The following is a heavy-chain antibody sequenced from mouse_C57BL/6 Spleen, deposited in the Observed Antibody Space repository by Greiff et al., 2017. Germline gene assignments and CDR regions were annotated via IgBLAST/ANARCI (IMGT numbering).Heavy chain of an antibody. D-gene: IGHD1-1*01. CDR2: ISSGSSPI. CDR3: ARLGTTVVAPFAY. CDR1: GFTFSDYG. V-gene: IGHV5-17*01. J-gene: IGHJ3*01. Sequence: EVQVVESGGGLVKPGGSLTLSCAASGFTFSDYGMHWVRQAPEKGLELVAYISSGSSPIYYADTVKGRFTISRAPAKNTLFLQMTSRRSEDTAMDYCARLGTTVVAPFAYWGQGTLVTVSA.